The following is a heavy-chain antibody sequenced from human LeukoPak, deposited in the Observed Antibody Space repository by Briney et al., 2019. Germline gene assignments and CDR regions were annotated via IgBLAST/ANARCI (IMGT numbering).Heavy chain of an antibody. V-gene: IGHV4-59*08. J-gene: IGHJ4*02. CDR2: VSSSGST. D-gene: IGHD2-21*02. CDR1: GGSMSGFF. Sequence: PSETLSLTCTVSGGSMSGFFWTWIRQPPGRELEWIGYVSSSGSTNYNPSFRSRVTISVDTSKNQFSLRLTSVTAADTAVYYCARRALPENYFDYWGQGTLVTDSS. CDR3: ARRALPENYFDY.